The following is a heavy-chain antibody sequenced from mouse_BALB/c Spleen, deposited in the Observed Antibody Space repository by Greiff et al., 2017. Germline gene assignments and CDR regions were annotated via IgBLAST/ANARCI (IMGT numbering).Heavy chain of an antibody. D-gene: IGHD2-14*01. Sequence: QVQLKESGPGLVAPSQSLSITCTVSGFSLTSYGVHWVRQPPGKGLEWLGVIWAGGSTNYNSALMSRLSISKDNSKSQVFLKMNSLQTDDTAMYYCARADRYDGYYAMDYWGQGTSVTVSS. CDR3: ARADRYDGYYAMDY. J-gene: IGHJ4*01. CDR2: IWAGGST. CDR1: GFSLTSYG. V-gene: IGHV2-9*02.